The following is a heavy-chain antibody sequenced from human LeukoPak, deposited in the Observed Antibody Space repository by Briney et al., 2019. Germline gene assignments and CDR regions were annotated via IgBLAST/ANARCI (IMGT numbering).Heavy chain of an antibody. J-gene: IGHJ4*02. CDR3: AKYSGSGSYSEPYFDY. Sequence: PGGSLRLSCAASGFTFSSYGMHWVRQAPGKGLEWVALIRYDGTNKYYADSVKGRFTISRDNSKNTLYLQMNSLRAEDTAVYYCAKYSGSGSYSEPYFDYWGQGTLVTVSS. D-gene: IGHD3-10*01. CDR2: IRYDGTNK. V-gene: IGHV3-30*02. CDR1: GFTFSSYG.